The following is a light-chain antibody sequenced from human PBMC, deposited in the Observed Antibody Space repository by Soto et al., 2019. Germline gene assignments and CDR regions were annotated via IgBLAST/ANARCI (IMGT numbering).Light chain of an antibody. CDR1: SSDVGGYHY. CDR3: SSDACSSHV. J-gene: IGLJ1*01. V-gene: IGLV2-8*01. Sequence: QSALTPPPSASGSPGQSVAISCTGTSSDVGGYHYVSWNQQHPGKAPKLMIYEVNKRPSGVPDRFSGSKSGNTASLTVSGLQAEDEDDYYCSSDACSSHVFGTGTKVTVL. CDR2: EVN.